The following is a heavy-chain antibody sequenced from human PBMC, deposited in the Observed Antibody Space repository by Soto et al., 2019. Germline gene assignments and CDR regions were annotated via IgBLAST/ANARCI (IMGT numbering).Heavy chain of an antibody. CDR1: GFSFSSYA. J-gene: IGHJ4*02. Sequence: DVQLLESGGGLVQPGGSLRLSCAASGFSFSSYAMVWVRQAPGKGLEWVAVISARGGSSYFADSVKGRFTLSRDNSKNVLSLEMTSLRAEDTAIYVCAKGSIEYSASVDNWCQGTLVVVSS. D-gene: IGHD5-12*01. V-gene: IGHV3-23*01. CDR3: AKGSIEYSASVDN. CDR2: ISARGGSS.